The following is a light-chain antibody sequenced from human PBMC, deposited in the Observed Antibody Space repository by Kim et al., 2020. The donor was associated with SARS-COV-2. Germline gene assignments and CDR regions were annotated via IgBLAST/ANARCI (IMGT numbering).Light chain of an antibody. CDR3: QAWDSNTASYV. Sequence: SPGQTATITCSGDKLGDKYVFWFHQKPGQSPALVIYQNTNRPSGIPERFSGSNSGNTATLTISGTQAVDEADYYCQAWDSNTASYVFGSGTKVTVL. V-gene: IGLV3-1*01. CDR1: KLGDKY. CDR2: QNT. J-gene: IGLJ1*01.